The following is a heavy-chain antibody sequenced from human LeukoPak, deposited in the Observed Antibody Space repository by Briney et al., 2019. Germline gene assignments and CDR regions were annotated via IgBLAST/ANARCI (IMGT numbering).Heavy chain of an antibody. J-gene: IGHJ6*03. V-gene: IGHV3-30*04. CDR2: ISYDGSNE. Sequence: GGSLRLSCAASGFTFSSHAMHWVRQAPGKGLEWVAVISYDGSNEYYGDSVKGRFTIFRDNSKNTLYLQMDSLRAEDTAVYYCARDDRSWSDHYYYYMDVWGKGTTVTVSS. CDR3: ARDDRSWSDHYYYYMDV. D-gene: IGHD6-13*01. CDR1: GFTFSSHA.